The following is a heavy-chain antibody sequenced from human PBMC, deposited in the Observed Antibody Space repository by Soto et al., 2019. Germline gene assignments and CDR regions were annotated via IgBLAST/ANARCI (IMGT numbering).Heavy chain of an antibody. Sequence: PGGSLRLSCAASGFTFSDYYMSWIRQAPGKGLEWVSYISSSSSYTNYADSVKGRFTISRDNAKDTLYLQMNSLRAEDTAVYYCARDRGWSPFDYWGQGTLVTVSS. CDR3: ARDRGWSPFDY. CDR1: GFTFSDYY. CDR2: ISSSSSYT. V-gene: IGHV3-11*06. D-gene: IGHD6-19*01. J-gene: IGHJ4*02.